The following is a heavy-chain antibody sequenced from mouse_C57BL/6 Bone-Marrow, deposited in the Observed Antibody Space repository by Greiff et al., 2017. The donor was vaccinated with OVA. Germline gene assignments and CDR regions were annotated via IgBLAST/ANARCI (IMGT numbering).Heavy chain of an antibody. CDR1: GFNIKDDY. CDR2: IDPENGDT. V-gene: IGHV14-4*01. Sequence: VQLQQSGAELVRPGASVTLSCTASGFNIKDDYMHWVKQRPAQGLEWIGWIDPENGDTEYASKFQGKATITADTYSNTAYLTLSSLTSEDTAVYYCTPDGAMDYWGQGTSVTVSS. CDR3: TPDGAMDY. D-gene: IGHD2-3*01. J-gene: IGHJ4*01.